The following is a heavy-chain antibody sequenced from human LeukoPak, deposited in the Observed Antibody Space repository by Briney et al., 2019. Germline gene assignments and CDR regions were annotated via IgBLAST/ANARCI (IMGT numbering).Heavy chain of an antibody. D-gene: IGHD3-16*01. CDR1: GFTFSSYT. V-gene: IGHV3-64*01. CDR2: INYNGGNT. J-gene: IGHJ3*02. CDR3: ARFTGNAFDI. Sequence: GGSLRLSCAASGFTFSSYTMHWVRQAPGRRLEYVSDINYNGGNTYYGNSVKGRFTISRDNSKNTRYLQMGSLRAEDTAVYYCARFTGNAFDIWGEGTMVTVSS.